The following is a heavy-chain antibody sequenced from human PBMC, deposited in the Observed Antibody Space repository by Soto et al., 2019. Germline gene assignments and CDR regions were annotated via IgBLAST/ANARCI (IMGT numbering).Heavy chain of an antibody. D-gene: IGHD3-3*01. J-gene: IGHJ5*02. CDR2: ISAYDGKT. V-gene: IGHV1-18*01. CDR3: ARDPHEFWTSYWFDP. CDR1: GYTFNTYG. Sequence: ASVKVSCKASGYTFNTYGINWVRQAPGQGLELMGWISAYDGKTTYAEKFQGRVTLTTDTSTSTAYMELRSLRSDDTAIYYCARDPHEFWTSYWFDPWGQGTPVTVSS.